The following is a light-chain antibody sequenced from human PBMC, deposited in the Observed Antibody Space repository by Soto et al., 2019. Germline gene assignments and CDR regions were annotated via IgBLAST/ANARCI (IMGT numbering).Light chain of an antibody. J-gene: IGKJ2*01. Sequence: DIQMTQSPSTLSASVGDRVTITCRASQSLSDWLAWYQQKPGKAPNLLIYKASSLESGVPSRFSGNGSGTEFTRTISSLQPDDFATYYCQQYKSYWYTFGQGTKLEIK. CDR3: QQYKSYWYT. V-gene: IGKV1-5*03. CDR2: KAS. CDR1: QSLSDW.